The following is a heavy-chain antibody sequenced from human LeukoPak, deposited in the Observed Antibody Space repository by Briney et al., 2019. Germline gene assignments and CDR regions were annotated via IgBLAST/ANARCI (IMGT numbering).Heavy chain of an antibody. CDR2: INPNSGGT. CDR1: GYTFTGYY. Sequence: ASVKVSCKASGYTFTGYYMHWVRQAPGQGLEWMGWINPNSGGTNYAQKFQGRVTMTRDTSISTAYMELSRLRSDDTAVYYCARAGDGYNLNNWFDPWGQGTLVTVSS. D-gene: IGHD5-24*01. CDR3: ARAGDGYNLNNWFDP. J-gene: IGHJ5*02. V-gene: IGHV1-2*02.